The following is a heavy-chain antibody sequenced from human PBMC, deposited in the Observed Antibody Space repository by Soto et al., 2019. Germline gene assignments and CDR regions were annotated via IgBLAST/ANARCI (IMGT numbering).Heavy chain of an antibody. Sequence: PSETLSLTCTVSGGSISSSSYYWGWIRQPPGKGLEWIGSIYYSGSTYYNPSLKSRVTISVDTSKNQFSLKLSSVTAADTAVYYCARHYDFWSGYYTGGYYYYGMDVWGRGTTVTVSS. CDR3: ARHYDFWSGYYTGGYYYYGMDV. J-gene: IGHJ6*02. CDR1: GGSISSSSYY. CDR2: IYYSGST. D-gene: IGHD3-3*01. V-gene: IGHV4-39*01.